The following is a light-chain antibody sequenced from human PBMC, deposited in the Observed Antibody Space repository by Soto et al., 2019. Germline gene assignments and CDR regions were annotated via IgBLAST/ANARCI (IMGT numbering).Light chain of an antibody. CDR1: QAIYNY. Sequence: DIQMTQSPSSLSASVGDRVTITCRASQAIYNYLAWYQQKPGKVNTLLISAASTLQSGVPSRFSGSVSGTDFTLTISSLQPEDVATYYCQKFSAVPTFGGGPKVEI. J-gene: IGKJ4*01. V-gene: IGKV1-27*01. CDR3: QKFSAVPT. CDR2: AAS.